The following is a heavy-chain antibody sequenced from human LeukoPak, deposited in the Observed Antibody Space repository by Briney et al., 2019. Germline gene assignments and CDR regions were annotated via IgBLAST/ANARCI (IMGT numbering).Heavy chain of an antibody. V-gene: IGHV3-23*01. Sequence: GGSLRLSCAASGFTFSSYAMGWVRQAPGKGLEWVSAISGSGGSTYYADSVKGRFTISRDNSKNTLYLQMNSLRAEDTAVYYCARVTRYYFDYWGQGTLVTVSS. J-gene: IGHJ4*02. CDR3: ARVTRYYFDY. CDR2: ISGSGGST. D-gene: IGHD4-11*01. CDR1: GFTFSSYA.